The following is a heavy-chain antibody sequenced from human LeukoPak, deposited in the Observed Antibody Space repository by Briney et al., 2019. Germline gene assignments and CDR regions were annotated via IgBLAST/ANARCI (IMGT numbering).Heavy chain of an antibody. D-gene: IGHD2-15*01. J-gene: IGHJ4*02. V-gene: IGHV4-61*08. CDR1: GGSVSLGGYY. Sequence: SETLSLTCTVSGGSVSLGGYYWTWIRQHPGKGLEWVGYIFYSGTTDSNPSLKSRVTISVDTSKNQFSLKLSSVTAADTAVYYCARTYCSGGSCHFDYWGQGTLVTVSS. CDR3: ARTYCSGGSCHFDY. CDR2: IFYSGTT.